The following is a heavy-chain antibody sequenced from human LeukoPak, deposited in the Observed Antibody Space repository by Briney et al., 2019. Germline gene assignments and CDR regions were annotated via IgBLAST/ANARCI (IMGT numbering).Heavy chain of an antibody. CDR2: ISYDGSNK. Sequence: GGSLRLSCAASGFTFSSYGMHWVRLAPGKGLEWVAVISYDGSNKYYADSVKGRFTISRDNSKNTLYLQMNSLRAEDTAVYYCAKEITWATFDYWGQGTLVTVSS. V-gene: IGHV3-30*18. CDR1: GFTFSSYG. D-gene: IGHD3-10*01. J-gene: IGHJ4*02. CDR3: AKEITWATFDY.